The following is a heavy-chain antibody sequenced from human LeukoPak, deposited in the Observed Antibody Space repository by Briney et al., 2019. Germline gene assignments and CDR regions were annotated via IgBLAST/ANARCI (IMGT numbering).Heavy chain of an antibody. CDR1: GLTVSVNY. J-gene: IGHJ6*02. CDR2: IYSGENT. V-gene: IGHV3-53*01. CDR3: ARAPPTVTKHGMDV. Sequence: GGSLRLSCAASGLTVSVNYMSWVRQAPGKGLEWVSVIYSGENTYYADSVKGRFTISRDNSKNTLYLQMNSLRAEDTAVYYCARAPPTVTKHGMDVWGQGTTVTVS. D-gene: IGHD4-17*01.